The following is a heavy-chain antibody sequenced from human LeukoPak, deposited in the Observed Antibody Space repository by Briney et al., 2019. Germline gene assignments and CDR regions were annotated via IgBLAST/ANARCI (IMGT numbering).Heavy chain of an antibody. CDR2: IYYSGST. D-gene: IGHD4-23*01. Sequence: SETLSLTCTVSGGSISSSSYYWGWIRQPPGKGLEWIGSIYYSGSTYYNPSLKSRVTISVDTSKNQFSLKLSSVTAADTAVYYCASGGGDDYWGQGTLVTVSS. CDR1: GGSISSSSYY. V-gene: IGHV4-39*01. CDR3: ASGGGDDY. J-gene: IGHJ4*02.